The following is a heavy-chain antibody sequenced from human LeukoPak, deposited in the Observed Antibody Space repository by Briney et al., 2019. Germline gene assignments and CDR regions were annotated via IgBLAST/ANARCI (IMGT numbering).Heavy chain of an antibody. CDR3: ARGSYSSSYLGPLSGLAACMM. J-gene: IGHJ4*02. CDR1: GYTFTGYC. Sequence: ASVKVSCKASGYTFTGYCMHWVRQAPGQGLEWMGWINPNSGGTNYAQKFQGRVTMTRDTSISTAYMELSRLRSDDTAVYYCARGSYSSSYLGPLSGLAACMMWGQGTLVTVSS. D-gene: IGHD6-6*01. V-gene: IGHV1-2*02. CDR2: INPNSGGT.